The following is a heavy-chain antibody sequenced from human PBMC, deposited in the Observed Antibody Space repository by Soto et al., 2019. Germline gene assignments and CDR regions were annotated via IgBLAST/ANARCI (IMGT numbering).Heavy chain of an antibody. CDR2: IKSKADGGTT. CDR3: SHGYGQYFNT. Sequence: EVQLVESGGGLVKPGGSLRLSCAVSGFTLTNVWMNWVRQAPGKGLEWVGRIKSKADGGTTDYAAPVKGRFIISRDDSKNTLYLQMNSLKIEDTAVYYCSHGYGQYFNTWGQGTLVTVSS. V-gene: IGHV3-15*07. D-gene: IGHD5-18*01. J-gene: IGHJ5*02. CDR1: GFTLTNVW.